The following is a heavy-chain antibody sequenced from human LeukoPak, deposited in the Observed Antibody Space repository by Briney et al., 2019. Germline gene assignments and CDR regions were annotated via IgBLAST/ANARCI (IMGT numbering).Heavy chain of an antibody. CDR3: ARDTSSSSDNFDY. CDR1: GGTFSSYA. J-gene: IGHJ4*02. D-gene: IGHD6-6*01. Sequence: SVKVSCKASGGTFSSYAISWVRQAPGQGLEWMGGIIPIFGTANYAQKFQGRVTITADKSTSTAYMELSSLRSEDTAVYYCARDTSSSSDNFDYWGQGTLVTVSS. V-gene: IGHV1-69*06. CDR2: IIPIFGTA.